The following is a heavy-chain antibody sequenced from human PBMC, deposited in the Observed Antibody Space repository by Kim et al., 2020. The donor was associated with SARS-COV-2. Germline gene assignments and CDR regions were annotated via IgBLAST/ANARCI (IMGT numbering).Heavy chain of an antibody. CDR1: GFTFSSYA. J-gene: IGHJ4*02. D-gene: IGHD6-13*01. Sequence: GGSLRLSCAASGFTFSSYAMNWVRQAPGKGLEWVSSITSSSTYIYYADSLKGRFTISRDNAKNSLYLQMNSLRAEDTAVYYCARDSAEAAGLFDYWGQGTLVTVSS. CDR2: ITSSSTYI. V-gene: IGHV3-21*01. CDR3: ARDSAEAAGLFDY.